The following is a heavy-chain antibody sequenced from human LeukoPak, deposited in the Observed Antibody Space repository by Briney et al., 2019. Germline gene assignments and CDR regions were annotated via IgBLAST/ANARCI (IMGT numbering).Heavy chain of an antibody. Sequence: GASVTVSCTASGYTFTGYYMHWVRQAPGQGLEWMGWINPNSGGTNYAQKFQGRVTMTRDTSISTAYMELSRLRSDDTAVYYCARLYYYDSSGYYYLDYWGQGTLVTVSS. V-gene: IGHV1-2*02. J-gene: IGHJ4*02. D-gene: IGHD3-22*01. CDR2: INPNSGGT. CDR1: GYTFTGYY. CDR3: ARLYYYDSSGYYYLDY.